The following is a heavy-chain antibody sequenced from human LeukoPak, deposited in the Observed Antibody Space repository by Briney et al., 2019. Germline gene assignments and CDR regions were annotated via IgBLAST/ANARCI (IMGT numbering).Heavy chain of an antibody. CDR3: ARDGGHPLTSYYRAY. CDR1: GFTFSSYW. Sequence: PGGSLRLSCAASGFTFSSYWMSWVRQAPGKGLEWVANIKQDGSEKYYVDSVKGRFTISRDNSKNTLSLQLTSLRAEDTGIYFCARDGGHPLTSYYRAYWGQGTLVTVSS. J-gene: IGHJ4*02. V-gene: IGHV3-7*03. CDR2: IKQDGSEK. D-gene: IGHD4-11*01.